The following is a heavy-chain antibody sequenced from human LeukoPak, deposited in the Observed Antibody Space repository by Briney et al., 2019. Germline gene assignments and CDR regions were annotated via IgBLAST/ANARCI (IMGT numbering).Heavy chain of an antibody. J-gene: IGHJ3*02. V-gene: IGHV3-7*01. CDR1: NFIFRNYW. CDR2: KNRDGRGK. CDR3: ARDPYDTSAYGAFDI. Sequence: GGSLRLSCAASNFIFRNYWMTWVRQAPGKGLEWVANKNRDGRGKEYVDSVEGRFTISRDNAKNSLYLEMNSLRVEDTAVYYCARDPYDTSAYGAFDIWGQGTMVTVSS. D-gene: IGHD3-22*01.